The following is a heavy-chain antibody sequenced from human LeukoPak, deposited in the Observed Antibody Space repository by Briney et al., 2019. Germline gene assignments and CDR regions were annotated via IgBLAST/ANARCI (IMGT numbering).Heavy chain of an antibody. CDR2: IYYSGST. CDR3: ARQEYSGYEEY. Sequence: SETLSLTCTVSGYSISSGYYWGWIRQPPGKGLEWIGSIYYSGSTYYNPSLKSRVTISVDTSKNQFSLKLSSVTAADTAVYYCARQEYSGYEEYWGQGTLVTVSS. D-gene: IGHD5-12*01. V-gene: IGHV4-38-2*02. CDR1: GYSISSGYY. J-gene: IGHJ4*02.